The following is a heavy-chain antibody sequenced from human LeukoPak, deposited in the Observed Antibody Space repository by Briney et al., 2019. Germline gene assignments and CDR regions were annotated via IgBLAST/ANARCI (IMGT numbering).Heavy chain of an antibody. Sequence: PSETLSLTCAVYGGSFSGYYWSWIRQPPGKGLEWIGEINHSGSTNYNPSLKSRVTISVDTSKNQFSLKLSSVTAADTAVYYCARFRLYSYGLLFDYWGQGTLVTVSS. V-gene: IGHV4-34*01. J-gene: IGHJ4*02. CDR3: ARFRLYSYGLLFDY. CDR1: GGSFSGYY. D-gene: IGHD5-18*01. CDR2: INHSGST.